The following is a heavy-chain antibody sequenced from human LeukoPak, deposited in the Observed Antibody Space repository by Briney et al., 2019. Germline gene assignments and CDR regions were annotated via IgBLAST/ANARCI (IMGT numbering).Heavy chain of an antibody. CDR1: GYSFTSYW. CDR2: IYPGDSDT. J-gene: IGHJ6*03. Sequence: GESLKISCKGSGYSFTSYWIGWVRQMPGKGLEWMGIIYPGDSDTRYSPSFQGQVTISADKSISTAYLQWSSLKASDTAMHYCARHIVATPEYMDVWGKGTTVTVSS. CDR3: ARHIVATPEYMDV. D-gene: IGHD5-12*01. V-gene: IGHV5-51*01.